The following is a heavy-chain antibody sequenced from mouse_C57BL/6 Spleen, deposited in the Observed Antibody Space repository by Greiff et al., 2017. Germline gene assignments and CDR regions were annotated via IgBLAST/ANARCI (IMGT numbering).Heavy chain of an antibody. D-gene: IGHD6-1*01. J-gene: IGHJ2*01. CDR1: GYTFTDSY. CDR3: ARAAKDY. Sequence: VQLQQSGPVLVKPGASVKMSCQASGYTFTDSYMNWVKQSHGKSLEWIGVINPYNGGTSYNQKFKGKATLTVDKSSSTAYIELNSLTSEDSAVYYCARAAKDYWGQGTTLTVSS. V-gene: IGHV1-19*01. CDR2: INPYNGGT.